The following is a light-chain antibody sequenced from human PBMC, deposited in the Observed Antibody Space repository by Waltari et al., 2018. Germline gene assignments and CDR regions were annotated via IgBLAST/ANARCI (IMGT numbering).Light chain of an antibody. Sequence: QSVLTQPPSASGTPGQRVTISCSGGRSNVGSTAVHWYQQVPGTAPKLLIYSNYHLPPGVPERFSASKSGTSASLAISGLQSDDEADYYCAAWDDNLNGQVFGGGTKLTVL. CDR2: SNY. CDR1: RSNVGSTA. CDR3: AAWDDNLNGQV. V-gene: IGLV1-44*01. J-gene: IGLJ3*02.